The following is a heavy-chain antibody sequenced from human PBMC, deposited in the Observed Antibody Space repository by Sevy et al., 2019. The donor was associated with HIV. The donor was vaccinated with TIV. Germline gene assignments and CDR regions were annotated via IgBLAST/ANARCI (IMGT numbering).Heavy chain of an antibody. CDR3: VSLFSAGPGHGTDV. J-gene: IGHJ6*02. Sequence: ASVKVSCKASGYTFIGYYVHWVRQAPGQGPEWMGWINPTSGGTYYAQKFQGRVTMTTDTSINTAYMDLSRLRSDDTAVYYCVSLFSAGPGHGTDVWGQGSTVTVS. CDR1: GYTFIGYY. V-gene: IGHV1-2*02. CDR2: INPTSGGT. D-gene: IGHD6-13*01.